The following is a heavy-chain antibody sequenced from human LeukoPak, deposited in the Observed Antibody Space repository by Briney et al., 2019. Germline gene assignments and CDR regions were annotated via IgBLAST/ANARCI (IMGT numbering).Heavy chain of an antibody. CDR2: IKSKTDGGTT. J-gene: IGHJ4*02. V-gene: IGHV3-15*01. CDR1: GFTFRNAW. Sequence: GGSLRLSCAASGFTFRNAWMSWVRQAPGKGLEWVGRIKSKTDGGTTDYAAPVKGRFTISRDDAKNTLYLQMNSLKAEDTAVYYTTTGTVARGIPWGQGALVTVYS. CDR3: TTGTVARGIP. D-gene: IGHD6-19*01.